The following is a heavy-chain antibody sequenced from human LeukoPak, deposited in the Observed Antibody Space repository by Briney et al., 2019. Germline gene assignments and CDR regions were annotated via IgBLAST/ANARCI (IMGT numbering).Heavy chain of an antibody. J-gene: IGHJ4*02. Sequence: GGSLRLSCAASGFTFSSYWMSWVRQAPGKGLEWVANIKQDGSEKYYVDSVKGRFTISRDDAKNSLYLQMNSLRAEDTAVYYCAREISSWYEYCFDYWGQGTLVTVSS. CDR1: GFTFSSYW. V-gene: IGHV3-7*01. CDR2: IKQDGSEK. D-gene: IGHD6-13*01. CDR3: AREISSWYEYCFDY.